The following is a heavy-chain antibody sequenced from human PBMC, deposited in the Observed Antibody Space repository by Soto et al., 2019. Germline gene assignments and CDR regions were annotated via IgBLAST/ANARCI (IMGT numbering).Heavy chain of an antibody. CDR2: IIPIFGTA. Sequence: SVKVSCKACGVTFSSYAISWVRQAPGQGLEWMGGIIPIFGTANYAQKFQGRVTITADESTSTAYMELSSLRSEDTAVYYCARADSSSWYSLSYGMDVWGQGTTVTVSS. J-gene: IGHJ6*02. D-gene: IGHD6-13*01. CDR3: ARADSSSWYSLSYGMDV. V-gene: IGHV1-69*13. CDR1: GVTFSSYA.